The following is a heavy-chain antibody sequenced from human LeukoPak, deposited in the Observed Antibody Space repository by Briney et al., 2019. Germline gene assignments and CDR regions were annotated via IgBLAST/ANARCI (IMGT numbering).Heavy chain of an antibody. CDR3: TRSARYCSSGSCYSWFDP. V-gene: IGHV3-7*01. CDR1: GFTFSSYW. CDR2: MKIEGSEE. J-gene: IGHJ5*02. Sequence: PGGSLRLSCVASGFTFSSYWMSWVRQAPGKGLEWVANMKIEGSEEYYVDSVKGRFTISRDNAKNSLYLQMNSLRVDDTAVYYCTRSARYCSSGSCYSWFDPWGQGTLVTVSS. D-gene: IGHD2-15*01.